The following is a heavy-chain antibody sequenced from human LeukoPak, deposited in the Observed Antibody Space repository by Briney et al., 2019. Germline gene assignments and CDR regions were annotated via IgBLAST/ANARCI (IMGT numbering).Heavy chain of an antibody. CDR1: GFTFRSYE. V-gene: IGHV3-48*03. CDR2: ISGGGEFT. CDR3: ARRSGRRYEY. J-gene: IGHJ4*02. D-gene: IGHD5-24*01. Sequence: GGSLRLSCAASGFTFRSYEVNWVRHAPGRGLEWVSHISGGGEFTVYPDAVKGRFTISRDNAKNSLYLQMNSLRVEDTGVYYCARRSGRRYEYWGQGVLVTVSP.